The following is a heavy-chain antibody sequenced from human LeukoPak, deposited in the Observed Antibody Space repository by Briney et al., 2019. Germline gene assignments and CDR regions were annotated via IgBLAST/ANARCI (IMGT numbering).Heavy chain of an antibody. Sequence: SETLSLTCTVSGGSISSDNYYWSWIRQPAGKGLVWIGRIYTSGSTKYNTSLKSRVTISVDTSKNQFSLKLSSVTVADTAVYYCARVQRRYDSSGYYYDHYYYYYMDVWGKGATVTVSS. CDR3: ARVQRRYDSSGYYYDHYYYYYMDV. CDR1: GGSISSDNYY. V-gene: IGHV4-61*02. J-gene: IGHJ6*03. D-gene: IGHD3-22*01. CDR2: IYTSGST.